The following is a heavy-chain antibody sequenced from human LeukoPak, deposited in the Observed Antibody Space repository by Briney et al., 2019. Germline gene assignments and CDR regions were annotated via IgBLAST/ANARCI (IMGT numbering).Heavy chain of an antibody. CDR3: ATQTTVTRFSAEYFQH. J-gene: IGHJ1*01. D-gene: IGHD4-17*01. CDR2: ISYDGSNK. V-gene: IGHV3-30-3*01. CDR1: GFTFSSYA. Sequence: GGSLRLSYAASGFTFSSYAMHWGRQAPGKGLEWVAVISYDGSNKYYADSVKGRFTISRDNSKNTLYLQMNSLRAEDTAVYYCATQTTVTRFSAEYFQHWGQGTLVTVSS.